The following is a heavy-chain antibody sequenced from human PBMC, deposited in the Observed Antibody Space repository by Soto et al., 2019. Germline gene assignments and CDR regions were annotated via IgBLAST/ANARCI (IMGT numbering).Heavy chain of an antibody. Sequence: QMQLVQSGAEVKKPGASVKVSCKASGYTFTSYYIHWVRQAPGQGLEWMGIINPRGGITTYAQKFQGRLTMTGDTSTSTVYMELSSLTSEETAMYHCASSPAYGSSWYGIPPDLSHGMDVWGQGTTVTVSS. J-gene: IGHJ6*02. CDR2: INPRGGIT. CDR3: ASSPAYGSSWYGIPPDLSHGMDV. D-gene: IGHD6-13*01. CDR1: GYTFTSYY. V-gene: IGHV1-46*01.